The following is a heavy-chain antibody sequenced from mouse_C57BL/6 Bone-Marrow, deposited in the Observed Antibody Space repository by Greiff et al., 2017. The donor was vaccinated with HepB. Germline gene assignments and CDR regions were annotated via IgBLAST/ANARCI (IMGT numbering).Heavy chain of an antibody. CDR3: ARGGAYGKSLFDY. V-gene: IGHV1-54*01. CDR2: INPGSGGT. D-gene: IGHD2-1*01. J-gene: IGHJ2*01. CDR1: GYSFTNYL. Sequence: VQLQQSGAELVRPGTSVKVSCKASGYSFTNYLIEWVKQRPGQGLEWIGVINPGSGGTNYNEKFKGKATLTADKSSSTAYMQLRILTSEDSAVDFYARGGAYGKSLFDYWGQGTTLTVSS.